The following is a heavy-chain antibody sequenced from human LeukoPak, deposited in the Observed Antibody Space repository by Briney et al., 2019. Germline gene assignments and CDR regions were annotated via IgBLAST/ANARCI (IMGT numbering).Heavy chain of an antibody. CDR3: SRTGVGGDDY. J-gene: IGHJ4*02. Sequence: GGSLRLSCTASGFTFGDYAMSWFRQAPGKGLEWVGFIRSKAYGGTTEYAASVKGRFTISRDDSKSIAYPQMNSLKTEDTAVYYCSRTGVGGDDYWGQGTLVTVSS. D-gene: IGHD1-26*01. CDR1: GFTFGDYA. CDR2: IRSKAYGGTT. V-gene: IGHV3-49*03.